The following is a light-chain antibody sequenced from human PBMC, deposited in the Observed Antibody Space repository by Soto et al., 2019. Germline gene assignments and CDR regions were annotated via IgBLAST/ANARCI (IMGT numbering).Light chain of an antibody. CDR2: DAS. Sequence: DIQMTQSPSSLSASVGETVTITCQASQDISHYLNWYQQKPGKDLNLLIYDASNLDPGVPSRFRGSGSGTEFSFTITDLQAEAVATYYCQQYAALQITFGQGTRLKIK. CDR3: QQYAALQIT. V-gene: IGKV1-33*01. CDR1: QDISHY. J-gene: IGKJ5*01.